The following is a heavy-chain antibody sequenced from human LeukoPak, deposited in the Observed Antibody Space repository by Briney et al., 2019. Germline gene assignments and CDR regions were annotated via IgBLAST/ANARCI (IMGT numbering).Heavy chain of an antibody. CDR3: ARSYDYDY. CDR2: INPNSGGT. V-gene: IGHV1-2*02. Sequence: GGSLRLSCAASGYTFTGYYMHWVRQAPGQGLEWMGWINPNSGGTNYAQKFQGRVTMTRDTSVSTAYMELSRLRSDDTAVYYCARSYDYDYWGQGTLVTVSS. CDR1: GYTFTGYY. D-gene: IGHD3-3*01. J-gene: IGHJ4*02.